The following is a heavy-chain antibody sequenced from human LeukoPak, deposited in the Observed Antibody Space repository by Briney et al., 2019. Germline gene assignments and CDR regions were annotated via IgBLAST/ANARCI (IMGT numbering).Heavy chain of an antibody. CDR3: ARQSGSGWYRYYFDY. J-gene: IGHJ4*02. D-gene: IGHD6-19*01. Sequence: GSSLKISSNGVGYSFTGYLIGCVRQMPGKGLEWLGIIYPGDCDTRYSPYFQGQVISSSDKSISTAYLQWSSLKASDTAMYYCARQSGSGWYRYYFDYWGQGTLVTVSS. V-gene: IGHV5-51*01. CDR1: GYSFTGYL. CDR2: IYPGDCDT.